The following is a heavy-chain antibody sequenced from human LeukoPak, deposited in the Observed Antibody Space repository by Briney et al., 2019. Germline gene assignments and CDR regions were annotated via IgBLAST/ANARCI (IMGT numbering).Heavy chain of an antibody. J-gene: IGHJ3*02. Sequence: ASVKVSCKASGYTFTSYGISWVRQAPGQGLEWMGWISAYNGNTNYAQKLQGRVTMTTDTSTSTVYMELRSLRSDDTAVYYCASSYCSSTSCYQGAFDIWGQGTMVTVSS. V-gene: IGHV1-18*01. CDR1: GYTFTSYG. CDR3: ASSYCSSTSCYQGAFDI. CDR2: ISAYNGNT. D-gene: IGHD2-2*01.